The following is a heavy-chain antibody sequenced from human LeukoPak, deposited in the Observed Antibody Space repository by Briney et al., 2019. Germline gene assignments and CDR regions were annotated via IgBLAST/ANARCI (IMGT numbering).Heavy chain of an antibody. Sequence: SETLSLTCTVAGGSISSSSYYWGWIRQPPGKGLEWIGSIYYSGSTYYNPSLKSRVTISVDTSKNQFSLKLSSVTAADTAVYYCARRPVLWFGELLYPFDYWGQGTLVTVSS. CDR1: GGSISSSSYY. D-gene: IGHD3-10*01. J-gene: IGHJ4*02. CDR2: IYYSGST. V-gene: IGHV4-39*01. CDR3: ARRPVLWFGELLYPFDY.